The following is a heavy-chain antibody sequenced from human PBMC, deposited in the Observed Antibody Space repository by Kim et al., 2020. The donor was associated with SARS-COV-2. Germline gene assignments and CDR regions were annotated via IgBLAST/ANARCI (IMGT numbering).Heavy chain of an antibody. Sequence: ASVKVSCKASGYTFTGYYMHWVRQAPGQGLEWMGWINPNSGGTNYAQKFQGRVTMTRDTSISTAYMELSRLRSDDTAVYYCARAPPYRTSRRYCSSTSCPPSGMDVWGQGTTVTVSS. CDR3: ARAPPYRTSRRYCSSTSCPPSGMDV. CDR2: INPNSGGT. D-gene: IGHD2-2*01. CDR1: GYTFTGYY. V-gene: IGHV1-2*02. J-gene: IGHJ6*02.